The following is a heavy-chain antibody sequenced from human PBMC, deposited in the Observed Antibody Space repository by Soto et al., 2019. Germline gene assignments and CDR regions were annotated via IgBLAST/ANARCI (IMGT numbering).Heavy chain of an antibody. Sequence: EVQLVQSGAEVKKPGESLKISCKGSGYSFTSYWIGWVRQMPGKGLEWMGIIYPGDSDTRYSPSFQGQVTISADKSISTAYLQWSSLKASDTAMYYCARLQEPYSSGWYFAYYYYGMDVWGQGTTVTVSS. D-gene: IGHD6-19*01. CDR1: GYSFTSYW. CDR2: IYPGDSDT. V-gene: IGHV5-51*01. J-gene: IGHJ6*02. CDR3: ARLQEPYSSGWYFAYYYYGMDV.